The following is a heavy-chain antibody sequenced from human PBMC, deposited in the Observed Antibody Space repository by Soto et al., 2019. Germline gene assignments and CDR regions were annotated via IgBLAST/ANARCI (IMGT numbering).Heavy chain of an antibody. CDR3: ARRPPSNLYGSGSYSDY. CDR1: GGSISSSSYY. V-gene: IGHV4-39*01. Sequence: QLQLQESGPGLVKPSETLSLTCTVSGGSISSSSYYWGWIRQPPGKGLEWIGSIYYSGSTYYNPSLKSRVTISVNTSENQFSLTLSSVTAADTAVYYCARRPPSNLYGSGSYSDYWGQGTLVTVSS. CDR2: IYYSGST. D-gene: IGHD3-10*01. J-gene: IGHJ4*02.